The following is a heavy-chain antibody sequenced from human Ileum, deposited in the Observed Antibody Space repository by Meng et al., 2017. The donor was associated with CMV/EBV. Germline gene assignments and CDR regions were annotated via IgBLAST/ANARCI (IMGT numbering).Heavy chain of an antibody. CDR3: ARSLYYSSYYFDY. V-gene: IGHV2-5*02. CDR2: IYWDEDK. J-gene: IGHJ4*02. CDR1: GFSFSTRGVG. D-gene: IGHD3-16*01. Sequence: QITLKGSVPTLVKPTQTLTLTCTFSGFSFSTRGVGVGWIRQPPGKALEWLALIYWDEDKGYSPSLKRRLTITKDTSKNQVVLTMTNVDPVDTATYFCARSLYYSSYYFDYWGQGTLVTVSS.